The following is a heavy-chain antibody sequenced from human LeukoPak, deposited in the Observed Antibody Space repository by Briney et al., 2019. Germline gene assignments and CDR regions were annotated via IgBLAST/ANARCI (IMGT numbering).Heavy chain of an antibody. CDR2: IKSKTDGGTT. CDR1: GFTFSNAW. Sequence: GGSLRLSCAASGFTFSNAWMSWVRQAPGKGLEWVGRIKSKTDGGTTDYAAPVKSRFTISRDDSKNTLYLQMNSLKTEDTAVYYCTTAWSSAASYYYGMDVWGQGTTVTVSS. J-gene: IGHJ6*02. D-gene: IGHD6-25*01. V-gene: IGHV3-15*01. CDR3: TTAWSSAASYYYGMDV.